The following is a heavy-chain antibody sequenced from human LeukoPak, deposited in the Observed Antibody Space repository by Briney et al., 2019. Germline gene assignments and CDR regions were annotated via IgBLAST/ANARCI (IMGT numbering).Heavy chain of an antibody. CDR1: GFTFSSYG. CDR2: IRYDGNNT. D-gene: IGHD2-8*01. V-gene: IGHV3-30*02. Sequence: GGSLRLSCAASGFTFSSYGMHWVRQAPGKGLEWVAFIRYDGNNTYYADSVKGRFTISRDNSKNTLYLQVNGLRADDTAVYYCAKDGTNYDFDYWGQGTLVSVSS. J-gene: IGHJ4*02. CDR3: AKDGTNYDFDY.